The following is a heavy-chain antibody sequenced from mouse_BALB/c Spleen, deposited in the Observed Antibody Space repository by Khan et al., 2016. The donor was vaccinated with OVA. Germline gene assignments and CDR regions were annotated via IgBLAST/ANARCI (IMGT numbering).Heavy chain of an antibody. CDR2: ISTYYGNI. CDR1: GYTFADSG. J-gene: IGHJ3*01. Sequence: QMQLEESGPEPVRPGASVKISCKGSGYTFADSGMHWVRQSHAKSLEWIGVISTYYGNIKYNQKFEGRATMTVDKSSSTAYMELARLTSEDSAVYCCTRDGISEFTYWGQGTLVTVSA. CDR3: TRDGISEFTY. V-gene: IGHV1S137*01. D-gene: IGHD2-3*01.